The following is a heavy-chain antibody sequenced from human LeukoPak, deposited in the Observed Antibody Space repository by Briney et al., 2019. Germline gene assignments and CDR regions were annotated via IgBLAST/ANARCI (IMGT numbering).Heavy chain of an antibody. CDR3: AGSGFYQLDY. CDR2: IIPSFGTA. CDR1: GGTFSSYS. D-gene: IGHD2-2*01. Sequence: SVKVSCKASGGTFSSYSISWVRQAPGQGLDGMGGIIPSFGTANYAQNFQGRVTITTDESTSTAYMAVSSLSAEETAVYYCAGSGFYQLDYWGKGTLVTVSS. V-gene: IGHV1-69*05. J-gene: IGHJ4*02.